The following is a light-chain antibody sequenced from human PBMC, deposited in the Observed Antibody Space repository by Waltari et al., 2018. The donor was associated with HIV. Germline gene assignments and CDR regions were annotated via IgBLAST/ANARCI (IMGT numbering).Light chain of an antibody. J-gene: IGKJ1*01. CDR1: QSLLHSNGYNY. CDR3: MQALQTPST. CDR2: LGS. Sequence: DIVMTQSPLSLTVTPGEPASISCRSSQSLLHSNGYNYLDWYLQKPGQSPQLLIYLGSNRASGVPDRFSGSGSGTDFTLKISRVEAEDFGVYYCMQALQTPSTFGQGTKVEIK. V-gene: IGKV2-28*01.